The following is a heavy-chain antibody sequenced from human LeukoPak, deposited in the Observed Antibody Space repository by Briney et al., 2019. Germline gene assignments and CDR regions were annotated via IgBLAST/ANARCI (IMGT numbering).Heavy chain of an antibody. V-gene: IGHV3-48*02. CDR2: ISSSSSAR. CDR3: AKDHPHYYYDSSGYPY. D-gene: IGHD3-22*01. CDR1: GFTLSSYS. J-gene: IGHJ4*02. Sequence: PGGSLRLSCTASGFTLSSYSMNWVRQAPGKGLEWVSYISSSSSARYYADSVKGRFTISRDNAKNSLYLQMNSLRDEDTAVYYCAKDHPHYYYDSSGYPYWGQGTLVTVSS.